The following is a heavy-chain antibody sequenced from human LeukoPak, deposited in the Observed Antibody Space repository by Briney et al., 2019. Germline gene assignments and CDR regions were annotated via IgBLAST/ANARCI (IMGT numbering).Heavy chain of an antibody. J-gene: IGHJ4*02. V-gene: IGHV1-69*13. Sequence: SVKVSCKASGGTFSTFGLSWVRQAPGQGLEWMGGIIPIFGPANYAQKFQGRVTITADESTSTAYMELSSLRSEDTAVYYCAREYGSGSYREIQFDYWGQGTLVTVSS. CDR2: IIPIFGPA. CDR3: AREYGSGSYREIQFDY. CDR1: GGTFSTFG. D-gene: IGHD3-10*01.